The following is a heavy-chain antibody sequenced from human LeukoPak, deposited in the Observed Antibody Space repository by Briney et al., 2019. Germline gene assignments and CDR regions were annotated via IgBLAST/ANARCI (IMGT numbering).Heavy chain of an antibody. J-gene: IGHJ6*02. V-gene: IGHV4-59*01. D-gene: IGHD6-19*01. CDR3: ARSAGSYYYYYYGMDV. Sequence: SETLSLTCTVSGGSISSYYWSWIRQPPGKGLEWIGYIYYSGSTNYNPSLKSRVTISVDTSKNQFSLKLSSVAAADTAVYYCARSAGSYYYYYYGMDVWGQGTTVTVSS. CDR1: GGSISSYY. CDR2: IYYSGST.